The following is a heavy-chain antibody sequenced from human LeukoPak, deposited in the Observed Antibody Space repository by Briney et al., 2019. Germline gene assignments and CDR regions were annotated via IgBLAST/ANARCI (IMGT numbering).Heavy chain of an antibody. Sequence: ASVKVSCKASGYTFTSYGISWVRQAPGQGLEWMGWISAYNGNTNYAQKLQGRVTMTTDTSTSTAYMELRSLRSDDTAVYYCARVGVVGATWDYFDYWGQGTLVTVSS. J-gene: IGHJ4*02. CDR2: ISAYNGNT. D-gene: IGHD1-26*01. CDR1: GYTFTSYG. V-gene: IGHV1-18*01. CDR3: ARVGVVGATWDYFDY.